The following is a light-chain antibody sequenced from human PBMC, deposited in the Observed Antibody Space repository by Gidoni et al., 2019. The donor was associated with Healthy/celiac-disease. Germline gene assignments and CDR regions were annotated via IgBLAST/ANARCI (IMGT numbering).Light chain of an antibody. CDR1: KLGHKY. CDR2: QNS. J-gene: IGLJ2*01. V-gene: IGLV3-1*01. CDR3: QVWDSSTVV. Sequence: SYDLTQPPSVSVSPGQTASITCSGDKLGHKYACWYQQKPGQSPVMVIYQNSERPSGIPERFSGSNSGNTATLTISGTQAMDEADYYCQVWDSSTVVFGGGTKLTVL.